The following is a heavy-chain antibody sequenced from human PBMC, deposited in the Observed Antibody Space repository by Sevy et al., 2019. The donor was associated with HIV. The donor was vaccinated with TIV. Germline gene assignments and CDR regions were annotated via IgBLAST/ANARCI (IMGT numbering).Heavy chain of an antibody. D-gene: IGHD3-22*01. CDR3: ATTKDYYDSSGSPFDY. J-gene: IGHJ4*02. CDR2: FDPEDGET. CDR1: GYTLTQLS. V-gene: IGHV1-24*01. Sequence: ASVKVSCKVSGYTLTQLSMHWVRQAPGKGLQWMASFDPEDGETIFAQKFQGRVTMTEDTSTDTAYMELNSLRSEDTAVYYCATTKDYYDSSGSPFDYWGQGTLVTVSS.